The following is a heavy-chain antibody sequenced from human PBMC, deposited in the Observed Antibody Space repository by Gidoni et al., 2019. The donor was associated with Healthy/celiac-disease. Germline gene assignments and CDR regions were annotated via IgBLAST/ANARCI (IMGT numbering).Heavy chain of an antibody. CDR2: ISWNSGSI. CDR1: GFTFDDYA. D-gene: IGHD6-19*01. V-gene: IGHV3-9*01. J-gene: IGHJ4*02. CDR3: AKDLIAVAGTGFDY. Sequence: EVQLVESGGGLVQPGRSLRLSCAASGFTFDDYAMHWVRQAPGKGLEWVSGISWNSGSIGYADSMKGRFTISRDNAKNFLYLQMNSLRAEDTALYYCAKDLIAVAGTGFDYWGQGTLVTVSS.